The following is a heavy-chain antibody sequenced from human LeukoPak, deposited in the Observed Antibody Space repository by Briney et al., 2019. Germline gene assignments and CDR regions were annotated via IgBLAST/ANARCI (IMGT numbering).Heavy chain of an antibody. V-gene: IGHV5-51*01. CDR1: GYSLTSYW. Sequence: GASPKISRKGSGYSLTSYWIGRVRQMPGKGLEWMGIIYPGDSDTRYSPSFQGQVTISADKSISTAYLQWSSLKASDTAMYYCARLSVVVPAALDYWGQGTLVSVSS. D-gene: IGHD2-2*01. CDR2: IYPGDSDT. CDR3: ARLSVVVPAALDY. J-gene: IGHJ4*02.